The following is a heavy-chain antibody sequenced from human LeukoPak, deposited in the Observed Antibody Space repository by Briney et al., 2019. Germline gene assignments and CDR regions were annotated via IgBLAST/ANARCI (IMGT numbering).Heavy chain of an antibody. CDR1: GFTFSSYG. Sequence: GGSLRLSCAASGFTFSSYGMHWVRQAPGKGLEWVAFIRYDGSNKYYADSVKGRFTISRDNAKNSLYLQMNSLRAEDTALYYCAGTYYYDSSDFYPEFFQHWGQGTLVIVSS. CDR2: IRYDGSNK. D-gene: IGHD3-22*01. CDR3: AGTYYYDSSDFYPEFFQH. J-gene: IGHJ1*01. V-gene: IGHV3-30*02.